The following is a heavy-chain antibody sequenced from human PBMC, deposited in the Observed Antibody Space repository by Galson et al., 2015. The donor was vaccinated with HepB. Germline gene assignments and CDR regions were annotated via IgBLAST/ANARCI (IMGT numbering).Heavy chain of an antibody. CDR3: ARSSSGPLGYYGMDV. J-gene: IGHJ6*02. V-gene: IGHV5-51*03. CDR2: IFPGDSHT. CDR1: GYNFSGYW. D-gene: IGHD3-22*01. Sequence: QSGAEVKKPGESLKISCKGSGYNFSGYWIGWVRQMPGKGLEWMGTIFPGDSHTRYSPSFQGQGTLSADKSTAYLQWSSLKASDTAMYYCARSSSGPLGYYGMDVWGQGTTVTVSS.